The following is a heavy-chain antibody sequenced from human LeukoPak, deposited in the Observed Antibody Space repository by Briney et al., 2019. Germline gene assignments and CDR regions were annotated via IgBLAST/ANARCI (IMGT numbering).Heavy chain of an antibody. CDR3: ARDRGASSGQIDY. V-gene: IGHV1-2*02. Sequence: GASVKVSCKASGYTFTGYYMHWVRQAPGQGLEWMGWINPNSGGTNYAQKFQGRVTMTRDTSISTAYMELSRLRSDDTAVYYCARDRGASSGQIDYWGQGTLVTVSS. J-gene: IGHJ4*02. D-gene: IGHD6-19*01. CDR2: INPNSGGT. CDR1: GYTFTGYY.